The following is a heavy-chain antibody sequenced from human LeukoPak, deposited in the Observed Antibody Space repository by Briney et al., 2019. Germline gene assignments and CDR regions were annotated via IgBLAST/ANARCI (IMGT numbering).Heavy chain of an antibody. V-gene: IGHV5-51*01. D-gene: IGHD3-22*01. CDR2: IYPGDSET. Sequence: GESLKISCKGSGYSFTDYWIGWVRQMPGKGLEWMGTIYPGDSETRYSPSFQGQVTISADKSISAAYMQWSSLKASDTAMYYCARHPRLSMIVVVTPDAFDIWGQGTLVTVSS. CDR3: ARHPRLSMIVVVTPDAFDI. CDR1: GYSFTDYW. J-gene: IGHJ3*02.